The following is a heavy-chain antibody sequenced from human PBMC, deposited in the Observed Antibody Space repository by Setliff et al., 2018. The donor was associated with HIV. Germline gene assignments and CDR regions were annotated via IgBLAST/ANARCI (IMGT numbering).Heavy chain of an antibody. J-gene: IGHJ5*02. CDR2: IYTSGST. V-gene: IGHV4-4*07. D-gene: IGHD3-10*01. CDR1: GGFISSYY. Sequence: PSETLSLTCTVSGGFISSYYWNWIRQPAGKGLEWIGRIYTSGSTFYNPSLKRRVTISADTSKNQFSLKMGSLTAADTAVYYCARGWGAGSYSRPSWFDPWGQGTLVTVSS. CDR3: ARGWGAGSYSRPSWFDP.